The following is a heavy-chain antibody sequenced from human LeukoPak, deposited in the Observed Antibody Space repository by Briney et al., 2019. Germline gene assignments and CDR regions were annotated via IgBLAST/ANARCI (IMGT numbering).Heavy chain of an antibody. Sequence: SETLSLTCAVYGGSFSGYYWSWIRQRPGKGLEWIGEINHSGSTNYNPSLKSRVTISVDTSKNQFSLKLSSVTAADTAVYYCARPQQRSRAFDNWGQGTLVTVSS. CDR3: ARPQQRSRAFDN. J-gene: IGHJ4*02. V-gene: IGHV4-34*01. CDR1: GGSFSGYY. D-gene: IGHD6-25*01. CDR2: INHSGST.